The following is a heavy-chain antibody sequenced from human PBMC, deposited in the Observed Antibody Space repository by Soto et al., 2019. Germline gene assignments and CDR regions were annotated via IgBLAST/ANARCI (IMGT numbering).Heavy chain of an antibody. CDR2: VSVDPGNT. V-gene: IGHV3-23*01. CDR1: GFTLSSYP. Sequence: GGSLRLSCTASGFTLSSYPMSWVRQTPGKGLQWVASVSVDPGNTYYADSVKGRFTISRDNSIYTLYLQMNNVTAEDTAIYYCVKDGIRGIHIDKWGQGTLVTVSS. CDR3: VKDGIRGIHIDK. J-gene: IGHJ4*02.